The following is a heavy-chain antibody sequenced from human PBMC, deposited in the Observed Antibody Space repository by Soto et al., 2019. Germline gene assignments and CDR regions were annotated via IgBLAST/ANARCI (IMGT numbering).Heavy chain of an antibody. J-gene: IGHJ6*02. CDR3: AVLMEWSYYDYEVDG. D-gene: IGHD3-3*01. CDR1: GHSSTCYR. Sequence: PGESLKISCVGSGHSSTCYRIAWVRQKPWKALGRRGIIYQCDSNTRYFKSFQGQVTISADKSISTVSLQWSSLKASETAMYYCAVLMEWSYYDYEVDGWGRGTTVTVSS. CDR2: IYQCDSNT. V-gene: IGHV5-51*01.